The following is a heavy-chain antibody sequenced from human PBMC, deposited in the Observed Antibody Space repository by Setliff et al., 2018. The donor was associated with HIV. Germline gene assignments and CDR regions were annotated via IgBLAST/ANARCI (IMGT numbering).Heavy chain of an antibody. CDR1: GFTFSSSW. CDR3: ARPNYYDSSGSFDY. D-gene: IGHD3-22*01. J-gene: IGHJ4*02. Sequence: GGSLRLSCTASGFTFSSSWMTWVRQAPGKGLEWVANIKQGGSEKNYMDSVKGRFTISRDNAKNSLYLQMNSLRAEDTAVYYCARPNYYDSSGSFDYWGQGTLVTVSS. CDR2: IKQGGSEK. V-gene: IGHV3-7*02.